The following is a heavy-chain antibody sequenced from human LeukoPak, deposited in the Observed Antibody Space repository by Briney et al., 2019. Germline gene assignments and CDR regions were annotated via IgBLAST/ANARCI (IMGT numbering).Heavy chain of an antibody. J-gene: IGHJ2*01. Sequence: ASVKLSCKASGGTFSRYAISWVRHAPGQGLEWVGGIIPIFGTANYAQKFQGRVTITTDESTSTAYMELSRLRSEDTAVYYCARANHYYDSSGYYHWYFDLWGRGTLVTVSS. D-gene: IGHD3-22*01. CDR2: IIPIFGTA. V-gene: IGHV1-69*05. CDR3: ARANHYYDSSGYYHWYFDL. CDR1: GGTFSRYA.